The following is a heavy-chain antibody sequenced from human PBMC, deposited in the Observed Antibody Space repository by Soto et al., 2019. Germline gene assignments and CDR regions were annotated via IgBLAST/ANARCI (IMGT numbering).Heavy chain of an antibody. J-gene: IGHJ5*02. Sequence: PGGSLRLSCAASGFTFSSYWMSWVRQAPGKGLEWVANIKQDGSEKYYVDSVKGRFTISRDNAKNSLYLQMNSLGAEDTAVYYCARDCRHYYGSGRTNWFDPWGQGTLVTVSS. CDR1: GFTFSSYW. D-gene: IGHD3-10*01. V-gene: IGHV3-7*01. CDR3: ARDCRHYYGSGRTNWFDP. CDR2: IKQDGSEK.